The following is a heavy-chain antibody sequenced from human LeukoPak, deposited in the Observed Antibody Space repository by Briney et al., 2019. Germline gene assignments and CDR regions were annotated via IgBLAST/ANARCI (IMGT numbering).Heavy chain of an antibody. V-gene: IGHV3-74*01. CDR3: ASGGRYSYGPLDY. CDR2: MNSDGSST. CDR1: GFAFSSYW. Sequence: GGSLRLSCAASGFAFSSYWMHWVRQAPGKGLVWVSRMNSDGSSTNYADAVKGRFTISRDNAKNTLYLQMNSLRAEDTAVYYCASGGRYSYGPLDYWGQGTLVTVSS. J-gene: IGHJ4*02. D-gene: IGHD5-18*01.